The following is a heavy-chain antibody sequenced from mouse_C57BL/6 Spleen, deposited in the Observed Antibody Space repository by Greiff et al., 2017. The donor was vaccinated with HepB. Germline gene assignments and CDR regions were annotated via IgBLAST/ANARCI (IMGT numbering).Heavy chain of an antibody. Sequence: VQLQQSGPELVKPGASVKISCKASGYSFTGYYMNWVKQSPDKSLEWIGEINPSTGGTTYNQKFKAQATLTVDKSSSTAYMQLKRLTSEDSAVYYCARGYYYAMDYWGQGTSVTVSS. J-gene: IGHJ4*01. V-gene: IGHV1-42*01. CDR3: ARGYYYAMDY. CDR2: INPSTGGT. CDR1: GYSFTGYY.